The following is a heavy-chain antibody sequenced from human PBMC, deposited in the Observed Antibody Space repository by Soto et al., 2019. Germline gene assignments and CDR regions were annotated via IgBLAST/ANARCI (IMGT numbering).Heavy chain of an antibody. CDR1: GVTFSNYA. CDR3: AKQRADYGSGADTFYFDS. J-gene: IGHJ4*02. CDR2: LSGSGGTT. Sequence: GSLRLSCTVSGVTFSNYAMNWVRQAPGKGLEWVSSLSGSGGTTYYADSVKGRFIISRDNSKNTLYLLMNSLRAEDTALYYCAKQRADYGSGADTFYFDSWGLGALVTVSS. D-gene: IGHD3-10*01. V-gene: IGHV3-23*01.